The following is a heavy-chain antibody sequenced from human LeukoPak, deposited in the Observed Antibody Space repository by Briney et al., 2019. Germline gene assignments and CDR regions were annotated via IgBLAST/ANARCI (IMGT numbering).Heavy chain of an antibody. CDR1: GGSITSTNW. CDR2: FSLIGLT. CDR3: SRENGAFSPFAY. Sequence: SETLSLSCGVSGGSITSTNWWSGGRQPPGEGRECIGAFSLIGLTHYNPSLSSPVIMPLDTSKNHLSLHLSSVPAADTSVYYCSRENGAFSPFAYWGQGYLVTVLS. V-gene: IGHV4-4*02. D-gene: IGHD2-8*01. J-gene: IGHJ4*02.